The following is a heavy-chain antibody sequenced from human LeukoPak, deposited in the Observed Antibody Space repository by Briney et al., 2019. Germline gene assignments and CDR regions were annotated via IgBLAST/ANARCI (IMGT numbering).Heavy chain of an antibody. V-gene: IGHV1-8*01. D-gene: IGHD3-22*01. J-gene: IGHJ4*02. CDR3: ARARRKYYYDSSGYYTY. Sequence: GASVKVSCKASGHTFTSYDINWVRQATGQGLEWMGWMNPNSGNTGYAQKFQGRVTMTRNTSISTAYMELSSLRSEDTAVYYCARARRKYYYDSSGYYTYWGQGTLVTVSS. CDR2: MNPNSGNT. CDR1: GHTFTSYD.